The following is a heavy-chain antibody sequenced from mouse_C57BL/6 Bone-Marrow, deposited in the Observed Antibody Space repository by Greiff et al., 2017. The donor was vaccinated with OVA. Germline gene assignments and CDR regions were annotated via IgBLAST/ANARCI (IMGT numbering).Heavy chain of an antibody. J-gene: IGHJ3*01. Sequence: QVQLQQPVAELVKPGASVKLSCKASGYTFTSYWMQWVKQRPGQGLEWIGEIDPSDSYTNYNQTFKGKATLTVDTTSSKAYMQLNSLTSEDSAVYNCASAVFAYWGRGTLVTVSA. V-gene: IGHV1-50*01. CDR1: GYTFTSYW. CDR3: ASAVFAY. CDR2: IDPSDSYT.